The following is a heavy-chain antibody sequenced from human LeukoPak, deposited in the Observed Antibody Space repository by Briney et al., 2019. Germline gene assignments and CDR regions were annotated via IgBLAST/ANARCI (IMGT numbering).Heavy chain of an antibody. CDR3: ARFRTVAGNPLDY. J-gene: IGHJ4*02. Sequence: GGSLRLSCAASGFTFSNYWMRWVRQAPGRGLEWVANIYPDESEKYYEDSVKGRFTISRDNADNSLYLHMNTLRAEDTAVYYCARFRTVAGNPLDYWGQGTLVTVSS. V-gene: IGHV3-7*03. D-gene: IGHD6-19*01. CDR2: IYPDESEK. CDR1: GFTFSNYW.